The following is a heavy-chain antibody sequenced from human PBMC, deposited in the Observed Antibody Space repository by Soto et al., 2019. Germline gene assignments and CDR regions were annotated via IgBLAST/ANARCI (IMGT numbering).Heavy chain of an antibody. D-gene: IGHD3-10*01. CDR3: AGGPGGTMVRGVIITPPPDY. CDR1: GGSISSYY. Sequence: SETLSLTCTVSGGSISSYYWSWIRQPPGKGLEWIGYIYYSGSTNYNPSLKSRVTISVDTSKNQFSLKLSSVTAADTAVYYCAGGPGGTMVRGVIITPPPDYWGQGTLVTVSS. J-gene: IGHJ4*02. CDR2: IYYSGST. V-gene: IGHV4-59*01.